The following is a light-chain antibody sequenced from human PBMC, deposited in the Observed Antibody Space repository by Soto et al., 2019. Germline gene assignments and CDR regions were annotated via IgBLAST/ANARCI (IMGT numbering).Light chain of an antibody. CDR1: ESVSNY. Sequence: EIVLTQSPGTLSLSPGEGATLSCRASESVSNYFAWYQQKPGQAPRLLIYDTSSRATGIPARFSGSGSGTEFTLTISSLQSEDFAVYYCQQYNNWPPWTFGQGTKVDIK. J-gene: IGKJ1*01. CDR2: DTS. V-gene: IGKV3D-15*01. CDR3: QQYNNWPPWT.